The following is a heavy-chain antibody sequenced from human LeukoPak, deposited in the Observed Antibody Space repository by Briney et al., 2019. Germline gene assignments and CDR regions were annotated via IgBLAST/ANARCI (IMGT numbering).Heavy chain of an antibody. V-gene: IGHV1-24*01. J-gene: IGHJ6*03. Sequence: ASVKVSCKASGYTFTSYGISWVRQAPGKGLEWMGGFDPEDGETIYAQKFQGRVTMTEDTSTDTAYMELSSLRSEDTAVYYCASQTYYYDSSGSHYYMDVWGKGTTVTVSS. CDR1: GYTFTSYG. CDR2: FDPEDGET. D-gene: IGHD3-22*01. CDR3: ASQTYYYDSSGSHYYMDV.